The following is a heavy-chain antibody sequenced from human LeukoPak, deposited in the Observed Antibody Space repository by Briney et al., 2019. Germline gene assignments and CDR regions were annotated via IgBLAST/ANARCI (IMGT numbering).Heavy chain of an antibody. Sequence: SETLSLTCAVYGGSFSGYYWSWIRQPPGKGLEWIGEINHSGSTNYNPSLKSRATISVDTSKNQFSLKLSSVTAADTAVYYCASLYYYDSSGYYNWFDPWGQGTLVTVSS. CDR2: INHSGST. D-gene: IGHD3-22*01. V-gene: IGHV4-34*01. CDR1: GGSFSGYY. J-gene: IGHJ5*02. CDR3: ASLYYYDSSGYYNWFDP.